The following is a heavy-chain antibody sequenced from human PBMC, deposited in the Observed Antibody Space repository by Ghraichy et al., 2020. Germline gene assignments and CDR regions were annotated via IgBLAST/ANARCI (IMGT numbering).Heavy chain of an antibody. CDR3: ARGVWDIVVVPAATFDY. CDR1: GGSISSYY. J-gene: IGHJ4*02. D-gene: IGHD2-2*01. CDR2: IYYSGST. Sequence: SETLSLTCTVSGGSISSYYWSWIRQRPGKGQEWIGYIYYSGSTNYNPSLKRRVTISVDTSKNQFSLKLSSVTAADTAVYYCARGVWDIVVVPAATFDYWGQGTLVAVSS. V-gene: IGHV4-59*12.